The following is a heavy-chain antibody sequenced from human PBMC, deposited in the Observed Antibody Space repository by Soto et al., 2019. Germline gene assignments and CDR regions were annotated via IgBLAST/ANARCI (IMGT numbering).Heavy chain of an antibody. D-gene: IGHD3-3*01. J-gene: IGHJ5*02. Sequence: QVQLVQSGAEVKKPGASVMLPCKASGYTFTDYYMHWVRQAPGQGLEWMGIINPDGGSTRYAEKFQGRVTMTRDTSTSTFYMELSSLRSEDTAVYYCAKAPRGGVIITTYSAHIDLWGQGTLVTVSS. CDR3: AKAPRGGVIITTYSAHIDL. CDR2: INPDGGST. V-gene: IGHV1-46*01. CDR1: GYTFTDYY.